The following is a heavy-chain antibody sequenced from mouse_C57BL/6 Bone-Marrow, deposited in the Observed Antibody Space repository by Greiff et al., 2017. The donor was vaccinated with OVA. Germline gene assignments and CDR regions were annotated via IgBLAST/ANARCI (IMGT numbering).Heavy chain of an antibody. Sequence: EVKLQESGAELVRPGASVKLSCTASGFNIKDDYMHWVKQRPEQGLEWIGWIDPENGDTEYASKFQGKATITADTSSNTAYLQLSSLTSEDTAVYYCTNYGSSYGYWGQGTTLTVSS. D-gene: IGHD1-1*01. CDR2: IDPENGDT. CDR3: TNYGSSYGY. V-gene: IGHV14-4*01. J-gene: IGHJ2*01. CDR1: GFNIKDDY.